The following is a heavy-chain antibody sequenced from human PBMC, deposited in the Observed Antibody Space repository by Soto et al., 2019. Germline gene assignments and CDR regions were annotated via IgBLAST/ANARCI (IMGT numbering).Heavy chain of an antibody. CDR3: AKGPYGCAFSGDCYALDY. V-gene: IGHV3-23*01. D-gene: IGHD2-21*02. CDR1: GFTFSSYA. CDR2: ISGSGGST. J-gene: IGHJ4*02. Sequence: PGGSLRLSCAASGFTFSSYAMSWVRQAPGKGLEWVSAISGSGGSTYYADSVKGRFTISRDNSKNTLYLQMNSLRAEDTAVYYCAKGPYGCAFSGDCYALDYWGQGTLVTVSS.